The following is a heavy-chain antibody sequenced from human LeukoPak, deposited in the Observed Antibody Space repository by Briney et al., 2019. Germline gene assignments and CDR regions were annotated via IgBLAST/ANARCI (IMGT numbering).Heavy chain of an antibody. CDR3: ARFDHVWETHGMDAFDS. V-gene: IGHV4-38-2*01. Sequence: PSETLSLTCAVSGYSISRGYSWGWIRQPPGKGLEWIGNMYHSESTHYNPSLKSRVTISADTSKNQFSLKLSSVTAADTAVYYCARFDHVWETHGMDAFDSWGQGTMVSVSS. J-gene: IGHJ3*01. CDR1: GYSISRGYS. D-gene: IGHD3-16*01. CDR2: MYHSEST.